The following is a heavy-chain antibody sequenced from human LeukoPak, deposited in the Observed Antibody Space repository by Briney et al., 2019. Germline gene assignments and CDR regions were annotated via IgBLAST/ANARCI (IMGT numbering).Heavy chain of an antibody. CDR3: AKVLEGWLASDC. D-gene: IGHD6-19*01. J-gene: IGHJ4*02. V-gene: IGHV3-23*01. Sequence: GGSLRLSCAASGLTFSTYAMSWVRQPPGKGLEWISAISGSGGSTYYADSVKGRFTISRDNSKNTLYLQMNSLRAEDTAVYYCAKVLEGWLASDCWGQGALVTVSS. CDR1: GLTFSTYA. CDR2: ISGSGGST.